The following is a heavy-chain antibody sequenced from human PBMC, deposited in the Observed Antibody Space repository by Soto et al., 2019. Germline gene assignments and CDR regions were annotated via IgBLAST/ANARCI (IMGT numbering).Heavy chain of an antibody. V-gene: IGHV4-30-2*01. CDR3: ARGYCSGGSCSSLDY. CDR1: GGSISSGGYS. D-gene: IGHD2-15*01. Sequence: PSETLSLTCAVSGGSISSGGYSWSWIRQPPGKGLEWIGYIYHSGSTYYNPSLKSRVTISVDRSKNQFSLKLSSVTAADTAVYYCARGYCSGGSCSSLDYWGQGTLVPVSS. J-gene: IGHJ4*02. CDR2: IYHSGST.